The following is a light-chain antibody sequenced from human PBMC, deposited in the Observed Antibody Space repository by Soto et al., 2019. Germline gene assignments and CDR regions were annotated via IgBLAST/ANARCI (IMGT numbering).Light chain of an antibody. CDR2: GAS. V-gene: IGKV3-20*01. CDR1: QSVGRNY. J-gene: IGKJ4*01. Sequence: EIVLTQSPGTLSLSPGERATLSCRASQSVGRNYLAWYQQKPGQAPRLLIYGASSRATGIPDRFSGSGSGTDFPLTFSRLEPEDFAVYYCQQYASSPLTFGGGTRVEI. CDR3: QQYASSPLT.